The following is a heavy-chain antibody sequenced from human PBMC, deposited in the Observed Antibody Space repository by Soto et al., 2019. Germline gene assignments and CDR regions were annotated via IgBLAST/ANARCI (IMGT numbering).Heavy chain of an antibody. J-gene: IGHJ4*02. D-gene: IGHD2-2*01. CDR3: ARDLFSLVPAAGY. CDR1: GYTFTTYA. V-gene: IGHV1-3*01. CDR2: INAGNGNT. Sequence: ASVKVSCKASGYTFTTYAMHWVRQAPGQRLEWMGRINAGNGNTKYSQKFQGRVTITRDTSTSTVYMELSSLRSEGTAVYYCARDLFSLVPAAGYWGQGTLVTVS.